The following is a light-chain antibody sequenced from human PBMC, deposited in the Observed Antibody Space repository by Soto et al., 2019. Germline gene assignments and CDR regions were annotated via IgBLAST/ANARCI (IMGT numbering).Light chain of an antibody. CDR1: QSVNNN. CDR2: GTS. Sequence: ETLMTQSPATLSVSPGERATLSCRASQSVNNNLAWYQQKLGQAPRVLIYGTSIRATGVPARFSGGGSGTEFTLTISGLQSEDFAVYYCQQFSSYPLTFGGGTKV. CDR3: QQFSSYPLT. V-gene: IGKV3-15*01. J-gene: IGKJ4*01.